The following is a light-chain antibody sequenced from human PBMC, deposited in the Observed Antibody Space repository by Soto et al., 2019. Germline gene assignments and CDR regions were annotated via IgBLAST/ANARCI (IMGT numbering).Light chain of an antibody. CDR3: QQYNNWPRT. CDR2: GAS. V-gene: IGKV3-15*01. Sequence: EIVMTQSPATLSVSPGERATLSCRASQGISGNLAWYQQKPGQAPRLLIYGASTRATGIPARFSGSGSGTEXXXXXXXXXXEDFXVYYCQQYNNWPRTFGQGTKVEIK. J-gene: IGKJ1*01. CDR1: QGISGN.